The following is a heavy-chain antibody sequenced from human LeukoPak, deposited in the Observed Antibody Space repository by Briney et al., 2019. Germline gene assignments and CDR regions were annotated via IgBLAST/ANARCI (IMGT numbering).Heavy chain of an antibody. CDR3: ARGRAGNYCSHNDY. Sequence: PRGALRLSWAPPGXTISGYWVHWVPQAPGKGLWWVSRISCDGSITAYADSVKGRFTISRDNAKNTLYLQMTSLRAEDTAVYYCARGRAGNYCSHNDYWGQGTLVTVSS. J-gene: IGHJ4*01. CDR1: GXTISGYW. V-gene: IGHV3-74*01. D-gene: IGHD3-10*01. CDR2: ISCDGSIT.